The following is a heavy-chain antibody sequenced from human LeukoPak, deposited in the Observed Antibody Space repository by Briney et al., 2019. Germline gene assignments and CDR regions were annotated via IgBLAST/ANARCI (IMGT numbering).Heavy chain of an antibody. CDR3: ARGPYYYDF. Sequence: SVKVSCKASGGTFTSYAISWVRQAPGQGLEWMGRVIPIFDTTNYAQKFQGRVTITADKSTTTAYMELSSLRSEDTAVYYCARGPYYYDFWGQGTLVTVSS. V-gene: IGHV1-69*06. CDR1: GGTFTSYA. J-gene: IGHJ4*02. CDR2: VIPIFDTT. D-gene: IGHD3-16*01.